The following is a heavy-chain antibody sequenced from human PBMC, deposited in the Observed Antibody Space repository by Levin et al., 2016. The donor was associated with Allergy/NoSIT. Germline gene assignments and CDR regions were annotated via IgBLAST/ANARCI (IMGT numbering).Heavy chain of an antibody. J-gene: IGHJ3*02. CDR3: ARVCGGDCYPLGLDAFDI. Sequence: WIRQPPGKGLEWVSYISSSSSYTNYADSVKGRFTISRDNAKNSLYLQMNSLRAEDTAVYYCARVCGGDCYPLGLDAFDIWGQGTMVTVSS. D-gene: IGHD2-21*02. V-gene: IGHV3-11*05. CDR2: ISSSSSYT.